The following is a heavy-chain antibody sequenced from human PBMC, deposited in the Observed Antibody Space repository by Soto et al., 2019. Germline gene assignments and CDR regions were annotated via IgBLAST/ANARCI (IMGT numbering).Heavy chain of an antibody. D-gene: IGHD2-2*01. CDR2: ISSSSSYI. V-gene: IGHV3-21*01. Sequence: PGGSLRLSCAASGFTFSSYSMNWVRQAPGKGLEWVSSISSSSSYIYYADSVKGRFTISRDNAKNSLYLQMNSLRAEDTAVYYCARGGRDIVVVPPPNMDVWGKGTTVTVSS. CDR1: GFTFSSYS. CDR3: ARGGRDIVVVPPPNMDV. J-gene: IGHJ6*03.